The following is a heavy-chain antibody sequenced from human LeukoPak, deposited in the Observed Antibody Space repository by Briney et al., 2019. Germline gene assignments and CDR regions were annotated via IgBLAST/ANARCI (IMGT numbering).Heavy chain of an antibody. V-gene: IGHV3-21*01. CDR3: ARDRSGSDYGMDV. J-gene: IGHJ6*04. CDR2: ISSSSSYI. D-gene: IGHD3-10*01. CDR1: GFTFSNYS. Sequence: GGSLRLSCAASGFTFSNYSMNWVRQAPGKGLEWVSSISSSSSYIYYADSVKGRFTISRDNAKNSLYLQMNSLRAEGTAVYYCARDRSGSDYGMDVWGKGTTVTVSS.